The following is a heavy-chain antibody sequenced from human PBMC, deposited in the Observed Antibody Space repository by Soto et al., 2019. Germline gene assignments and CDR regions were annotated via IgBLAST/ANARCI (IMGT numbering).Heavy chain of an antibody. V-gene: IGHV4-59*01. Sequence: SETLSLTCTVSGGSISSYYWSWIRQPPGKGLEWIGYIYYSGSTNYNPSLKSRVTISVDTSKNQFSLKLSSVTAADTAVYYCARLVPYDFWSGYEGYMDVWGKGTTVTVSS. CDR1: GGSISSYY. CDR3: ARLVPYDFWSGYEGYMDV. CDR2: IYYSGST. J-gene: IGHJ6*03. D-gene: IGHD3-3*01.